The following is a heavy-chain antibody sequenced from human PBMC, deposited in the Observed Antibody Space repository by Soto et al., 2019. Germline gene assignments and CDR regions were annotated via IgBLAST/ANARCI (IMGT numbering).Heavy chain of an antibody. Sequence: SETLSLTCTVSGGSISSYYWSWIRQPPGKGLEWIGYIYYSGSTNYNPSLKSRVTISVDTSKNQFSLKLSSVTAADAAVYYCASDSSGYFENWFDPWGQGTLVTVSS. D-gene: IGHD3-22*01. V-gene: IGHV4-59*01. J-gene: IGHJ5*02. CDR3: ASDSSGYFENWFDP. CDR2: IYYSGST. CDR1: GGSISSYY.